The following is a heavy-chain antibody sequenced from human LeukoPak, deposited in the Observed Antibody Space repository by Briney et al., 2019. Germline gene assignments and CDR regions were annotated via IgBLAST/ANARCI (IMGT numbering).Heavy chain of an antibody. J-gene: IGHJ3*02. CDR2: IIPIFGTA. V-gene: IGHV1-69*13. D-gene: IGHD5-24*01. CDR1: GYTFTSYA. Sequence: VASVKVSCKASGYTFTSYAISWVRQAPGQGLEWMGGIIPIFGTANYAQKFQGRVTITADESTSTAYMELSSLRSEDTAVYYCARSGSGYSYYRDGYNQAPVAFDIWGQGTMVTVSS. CDR3: ARSGSGYSYYRDGYNQAPVAFDI.